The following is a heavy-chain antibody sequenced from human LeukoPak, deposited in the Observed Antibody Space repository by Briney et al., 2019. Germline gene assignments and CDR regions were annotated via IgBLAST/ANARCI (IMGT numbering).Heavy chain of an antibody. CDR3: AREYYDLLTGYQDY. D-gene: IGHD3-9*01. Sequence: KPSETLSLTCTVSGGSISSYYWSWIRQPAGKGLEWIGRIYTSGSTNYNPSLKSRVTMSVDTSKNQFSLKLSSVTAADTAVYYCAREYYDLLTGYQDYWGQGTLVTVSS. V-gene: IGHV4-4*07. J-gene: IGHJ4*02. CDR1: GGSISSYY. CDR2: IYTSGST.